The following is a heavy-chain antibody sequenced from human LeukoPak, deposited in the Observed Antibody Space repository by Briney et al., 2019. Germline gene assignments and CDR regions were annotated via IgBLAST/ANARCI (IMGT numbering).Heavy chain of an antibody. CDR1: GGSVSSGSYY. CDR2: IYYSGST. J-gene: IGHJ4*02. Sequence: PSETLSLTCTVSGGSVSSGSYYWSWIRQPPGKGLEWIGYIYYSGSTNYNPSLKSRVTISVDTSKNQFSLKLSSVTAADTAVYYCARDLQEGFFDYWGQGTLVTVSS. V-gene: IGHV4-61*01. CDR3: ARDLQEGFFDY.